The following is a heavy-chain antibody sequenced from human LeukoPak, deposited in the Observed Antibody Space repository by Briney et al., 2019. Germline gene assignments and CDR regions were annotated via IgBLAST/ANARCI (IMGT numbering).Heavy chain of an antibody. D-gene: IGHD4-23*01. CDR2: IYYSGST. J-gene: IGHJ4*02. Sequence: SETLSLTCTVSGGSISSYYWSWIRHPPGKGLEWIGYIYYSGSTNYNPSLKSRVTISVDTSKNQFSLKLSSVTAADTAVYYCARLDYGGNSGLLLDYWGQGTLVTVSS. V-gene: IGHV4-59*08. CDR1: GGSISSYY. CDR3: ARLDYGGNSGLLLDY.